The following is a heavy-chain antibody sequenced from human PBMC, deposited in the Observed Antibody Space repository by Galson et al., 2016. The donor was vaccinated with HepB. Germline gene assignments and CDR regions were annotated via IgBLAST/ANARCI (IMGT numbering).Heavy chain of an antibody. J-gene: IGHJ4*02. D-gene: IGHD1-1*01. CDR2: ISVYRTI. Sequence: SLRLSCAASGFTFSSYSMNWVRQAPGKGLEWVSYISVYRTIYYADSVKGRFTISRDNAKNSVYLQMDTLRADETAVYYCARSVEGHFDYWGQGILVTVSS. CDR3: ARSVEGHFDY. CDR1: GFTFSSYS. V-gene: IGHV3-48*04.